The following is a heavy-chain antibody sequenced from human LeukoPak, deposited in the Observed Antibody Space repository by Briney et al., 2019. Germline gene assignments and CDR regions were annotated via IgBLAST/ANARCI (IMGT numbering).Heavy chain of an antibody. CDR2: IKPDGSEK. D-gene: IGHD2-15*01. CDR1: GFTFSTYW. J-gene: IGHJ4*02. CDR3: MPGRVY. Sequence: GGSLRLSCVGSGFTFSTYWMNWVRQAPGKGLEWVANIKPDGSEKYYADSVKGRFTISRDNVNNALFLQMNSLRVEDTAVYYCMPGRVYWGRGTLVTVSS. V-gene: IGHV3-7*01.